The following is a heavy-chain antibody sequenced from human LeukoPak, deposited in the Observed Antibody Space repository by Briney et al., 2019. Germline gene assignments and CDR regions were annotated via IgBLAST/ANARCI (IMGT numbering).Heavy chain of an antibody. D-gene: IGHD2-2*01. CDR1: GGSFSGYY. CDR3: ARGGQPQSEPVGYQQLEGIDP. CDR2: INHSGST. J-gene: IGHJ5*02. Sequence: SETLSLTCAVYGGSFSGYYWSWIRQPPGKGLEWIGEINHSGSTNYNPSLKSRVTISVDTSKNQFSLKLSSVTAADTAVYYCARGGQPQSEPVGYQQLEGIDPWGQGTLVTVSS. V-gene: IGHV4-34*01.